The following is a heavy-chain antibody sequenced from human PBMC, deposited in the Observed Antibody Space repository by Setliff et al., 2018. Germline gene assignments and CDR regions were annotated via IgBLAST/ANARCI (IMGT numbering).Heavy chain of an antibody. Sequence: VGSLRLSCAASGFIVSDKHMTWVRQAPGKGLEWVSVIYNSGSIYYADSVKGRFTISRDESKNTLSLQMNSLTVEDTALYYCAIDLGNWFDPWGQGTLVTVSS. CDR2: IYNSGSI. D-gene: IGHD3-16*01. V-gene: IGHV3-53*01. CDR3: AIDLGNWFDP. CDR1: GFIVSDKH. J-gene: IGHJ5*02.